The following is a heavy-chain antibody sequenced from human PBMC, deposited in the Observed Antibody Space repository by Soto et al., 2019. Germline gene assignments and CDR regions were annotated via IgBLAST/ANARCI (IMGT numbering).Heavy chain of an antibody. CDR3: ARGLFAAVAGTSDY. Sequence: ASLKVSCKASGYTFTSYDINWVRQATGQGLEWMGWMNPNSGNTGYAQKFQGRVTMTRNTSISTAYMELSSLRSEDTAVYYCARGLFAAVAGTSDYWGQGTLVTVSS. D-gene: IGHD6-19*01. CDR1: GYTFTSYD. CDR2: MNPNSGNT. J-gene: IGHJ4*02. V-gene: IGHV1-8*01.